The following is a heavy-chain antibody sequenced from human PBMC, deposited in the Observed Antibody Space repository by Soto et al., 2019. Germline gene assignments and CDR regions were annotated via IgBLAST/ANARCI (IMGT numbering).Heavy chain of an antibody. CDR3: AREIMRVPAAICWFDP. Sequence: ASVKVSCRASGYTFTIYGISWVRQAPGQGLEWMGWISAYNGNTNYAQKLQGRVTMTTDTSTSTAYMELRSLRSDDTAVYYCAREIMRVPAAICWFDPWGQGTLVTVSS. J-gene: IGHJ5*02. CDR1: GYTFTIYG. D-gene: IGHD2-2*01. V-gene: IGHV1-18*01. CDR2: ISAYNGNT.